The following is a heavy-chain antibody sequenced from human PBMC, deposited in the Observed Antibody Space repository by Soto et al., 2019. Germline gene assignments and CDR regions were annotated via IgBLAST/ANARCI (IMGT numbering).Heavy chain of an antibody. Sequence: ASVKVSCKASGYTFTSYYMHCVRQAPGQGLEWMGIINPSGGSTSYAQRFQGRVTMTRGTSTSTVYMELSSLRSEDTAVYYCAREGVVGDYVVYWGQGTLVTVSS. CDR3: AREGVVGDYVVY. CDR2: INPSGGST. D-gene: IGHD3-16*01. CDR1: GYTFTSYY. V-gene: IGHV1-46*01. J-gene: IGHJ4*02.